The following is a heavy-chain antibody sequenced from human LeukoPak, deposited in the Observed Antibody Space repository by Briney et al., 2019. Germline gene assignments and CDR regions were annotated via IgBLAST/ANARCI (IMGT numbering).Heavy chain of an antibody. CDR1: AYTFTSYD. Sequence: ASVKVSCKASAYTFTSYDINWVRQATGQGLEWMGWMNPNSGNTGYAQKFQGRVTMTRNTSISTAYMELSSLRSEDTAVYYCARVRRVSAGWFGELLSYYFDYWGQGTLVTVSS. V-gene: IGHV1-8*01. J-gene: IGHJ4*02. D-gene: IGHD3-10*01. CDR2: MNPNSGNT. CDR3: ARVRRVSAGWFGELLSYYFDY.